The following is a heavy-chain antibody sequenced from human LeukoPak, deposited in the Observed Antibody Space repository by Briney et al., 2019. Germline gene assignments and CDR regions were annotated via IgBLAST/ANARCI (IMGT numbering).Heavy chain of an antibody. CDR3: APGIGDGYNYHFDY. CDR2: IYYSGST. J-gene: IGHJ4*02. D-gene: IGHD5-24*01. V-gene: IGHV4-31*03. Sequence: SETPSLPCTVSGGSISSGGHYWSWIRQHPGKGLEGIGYIYYSGSTYYNPSLKSRVTISVDTSKNQFSLKLSSVTAADTAVYYCAPGIGDGYNYHFDYWGQGTLVTVSS. CDR1: GGSISSGGHY.